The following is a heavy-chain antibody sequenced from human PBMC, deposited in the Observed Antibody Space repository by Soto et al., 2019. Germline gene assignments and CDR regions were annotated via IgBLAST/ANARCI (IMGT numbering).Heavy chain of an antibody. Sequence: SETLSLTCTVSGDSISSPSHFWGWIRQPPGGGLEWLGYIYYSGSTYYSPSLLSRITISIGTSKNVFSLHVTFVTASDTAVYYCVRAFNWNPLFGNWFDRWGQGTLVTVSS. CDR2: IYYSGST. V-gene: IGHV4-39*02. J-gene: IGHJ5*02. CDR3: VRAFNWNPLFGNWFDR. D-gene: IGHD1-20*01. CDR1: GDSISSPSHF.